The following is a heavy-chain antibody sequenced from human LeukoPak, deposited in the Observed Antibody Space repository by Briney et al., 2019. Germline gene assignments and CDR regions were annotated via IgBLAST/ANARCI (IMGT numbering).Heavy chain of an antibody. V-gene: IGHV3-66*01. CDR2: IYSGGST. D-gene: IGHD1-26*01. CDR1: GFTVSSNY. J-gene: IGHJ6*03. Sequence: GGSLRLSCAASGFTVSSNYMSWDRQAPGKVLEWVSVIYSGGSTYYADSVKGRFTISRDNSKNTLYLQMNILRAEDTAVYYCARDTYRGNYYQYYYYYMDVWGKGTTVTVSS. CDR3: ARDTYRGNYYQYYYYYMDV.